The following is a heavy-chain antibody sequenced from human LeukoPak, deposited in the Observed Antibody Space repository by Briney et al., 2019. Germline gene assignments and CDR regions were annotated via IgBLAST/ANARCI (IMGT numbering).Heavy chain of an antibody. CDR3: ARTASSSGYSSSWLYYFDY. V-gene: IGHV4-59*01. J-gene: IGHJ4*02. D-gene: IGHD6-13*01. CDR2: IYYSGST. Sequence: SETLSLTCTVSGGSISSYYWNWIRQPPGKGLEWIGYIYYSGSTNYNPSLKSRVTIPVDTSKNQFSLKLSSVTAADTAVYYCARTASSSGYSSSWLYYFDYWGQGTLVTVSS. CDR1: GGSISSYY.